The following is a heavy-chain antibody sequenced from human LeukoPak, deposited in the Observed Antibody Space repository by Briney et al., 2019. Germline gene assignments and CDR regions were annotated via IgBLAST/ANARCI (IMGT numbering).Heavy chain of an antibody. CDR2: IRYDGSNK. Sequence: GGSPRLSCAASGFTFSSYGMHWVRQAPGKGLEWVAFIRYDGSNKYYADSVKGRFTISRDNAKNSLYLQMNSLRAEDTAVYYCARVAHYYDSSGYYPGDYWGQGTLVTVSS. CDR1: GFTFSSYG. V-gene: IGHV3-30*02. CDR3: ARVAHYYDSSGYYPGDY. D-gene: IGHD3-22*01. J-gene: IGHJ4*02.